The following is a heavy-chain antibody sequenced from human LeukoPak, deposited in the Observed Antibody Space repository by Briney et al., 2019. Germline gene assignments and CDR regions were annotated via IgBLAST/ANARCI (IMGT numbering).Heavy chain of an antibody. J-gene: IGHJ4*02. Sequence: ASVKVSCKASGYTFTGYYMHWVRQAPGQGLEWMGWINPSSGGTNYAQKFQGRVTMTRDTSISTAYMELSRLRSDDTAVYYCTLGATGGYFDYWGQGTLVTVSS. CDR3: TLGATGGYFDY. CDR1: GYTFTGYY. V-gene: IGHV1-2*02. D-gene: IGHD1-26*01. CDR2: INPSSGGT.